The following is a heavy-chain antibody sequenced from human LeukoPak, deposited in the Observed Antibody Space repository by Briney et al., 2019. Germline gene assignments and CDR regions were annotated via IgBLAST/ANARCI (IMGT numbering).Heavy chain of an antibody. CDR2: ISAYNGNT. J-gene: IGHJ5*02. D-gene: IGHD3-22*01. CDR1: GYTFTSYG. Sequence: ASVKVSCKASGYTFTSYGISWVRQAPGQGLEWMGWISAYNGNTNYAQKLQGRVTMTTDTSTSTAYMELRSLRSDDTAVYYCARRDYYDSSGYRNWFDPWGQGTLVTVSS. V-gene: IGHV1-18*01. CDR3: ARRDYYDSSGYRNWFDP.